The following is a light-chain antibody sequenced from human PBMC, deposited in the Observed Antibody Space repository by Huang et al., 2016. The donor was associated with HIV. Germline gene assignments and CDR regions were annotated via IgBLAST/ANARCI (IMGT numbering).Light chain of an antibody. J-gene: IGKJ3*01. Sequence: EIVMTQSPATLSVSPGEGATLSCRASQSIGTNLAWYQQKPGQAPRLLSYGASTRATGIPTRFSGSGSETEFTLTISNLQSEDFAIYYCQQYYDWPPPFGPGTQVDMK. CDR3: QQYYDWPPP. CDR1: QSIGTN. CDR2: GAS. V-gene: IGKV3-15*01.